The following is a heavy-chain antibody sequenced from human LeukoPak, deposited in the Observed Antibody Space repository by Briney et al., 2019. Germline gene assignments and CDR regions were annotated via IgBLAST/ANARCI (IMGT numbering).Heavy chain of an antibody. D-gene: IGHD1-7*01. CDR2: IKQDGNEK. V-gene: IGHV3-7*03. Sequence: GGSLRLSCVASGFTFSDYWMTWVRQAPGSGLEWVANIKQDGNEKYYVDSVKGRFTISRDNAKNSLHLQMDNLRAEDTAVYYCARPKNRENYWRAFDIWGQGTMVTVSS. CDR3: ARPKNRENYWRAFDI. CDR1: GFTFSDYW. J-gene: IGHJ3*02.